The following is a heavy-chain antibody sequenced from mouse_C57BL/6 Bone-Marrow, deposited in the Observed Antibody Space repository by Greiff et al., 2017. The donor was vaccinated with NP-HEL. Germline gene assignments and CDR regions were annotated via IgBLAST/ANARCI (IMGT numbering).Heavy chain of an antibody. CDR1: GFTFSSYG. V-gene: IGHV5-6*01. CDR3: ERHLNGEPYWYFDV. CDR2: ISSGGSYT. J-gene: IGHJ1*03. Sequence: EVHLVESGGDLVKPGGSLKLSCAASGFTFSSYGMSWVRQTPDKRLEWVATISSGGSYTYYPDSVKGRFTISRDNAKNTLYLQMSSLKSEDTAMYYCERHLNGEPYWYFDVWGTGTTVTVSS.